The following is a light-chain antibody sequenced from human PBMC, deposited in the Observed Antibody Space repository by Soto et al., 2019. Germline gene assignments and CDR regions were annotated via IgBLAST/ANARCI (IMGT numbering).Light chain of an antibody. CDR1: QTVSSNY. Sequence: EIVLTQSPATLSLSPGERATLSCRASQTVSSNYLAWCQQRPGQAPRLLIYGASTRAAGIQDRFSGSGSGTDFTLTITRLEPEDSAVYFCQQYTGPPTTFGQGTRLEIK. CDR3: QQYTGPPTT. CDR2: GAS. J-gene: IGKJ5*01. V-gene: IGKV3-20*01.